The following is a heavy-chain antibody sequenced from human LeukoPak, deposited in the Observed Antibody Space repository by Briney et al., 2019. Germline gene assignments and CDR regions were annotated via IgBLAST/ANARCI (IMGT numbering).Heavy chain of an antibody. Sequence: GGSLRLSCTASGFTFSVSEMSWVRQTPGKGLEWLSNTRTDGTTTYYADSVKGRFTISRDNAENSLYLQMDRLRPDDTALYYCARSYGWHFDLWGRGTLVTVSS. CDR3: ARSYGWHFDL. V-gene: IGHV3-48*03. CDR2: TRTDGTTT. J-gene: IGHJ2*01. D-gene: IGHD3-10*01. CDR1: GFTFSVSE.